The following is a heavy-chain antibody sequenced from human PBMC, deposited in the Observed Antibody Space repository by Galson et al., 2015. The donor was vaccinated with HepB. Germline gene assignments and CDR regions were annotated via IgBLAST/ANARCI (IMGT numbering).Heavy chain of an antibody. CDR2: IRGYSGHT. V-gene: IGHV1-18*01. CDR1: GYTFTKFG. J-gene: IGHJ4*02. Sequence: SVKVSCEASGYTFTKFGISWVRQAPGQGLEWMAWIRGYSGHTNYPQNFQGRVTVTADTSTTTVYMVLRSLRSDDTAVYYCARGGSSGWSFDYWGQGTLVTVS. D-gene: IGHD6-19*01. CDR3: ARGGSSGWSFDY.